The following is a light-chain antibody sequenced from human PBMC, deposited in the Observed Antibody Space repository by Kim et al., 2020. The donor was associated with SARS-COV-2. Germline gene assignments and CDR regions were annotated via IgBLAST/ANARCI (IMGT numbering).Light chain of an antibody. CDR2: KDS. Sequence: SYELTQPSSVSVSPGQTATITCSGDVLTYKFVRWFQQKPGQAPVVVIYKDSERPSGIPERFSGSGSGTTVTLTISGAQVEDEADYYCYTATDNNLVFGGGTQLTVL. CDR1: VLTYKF. V-gene: IGLV3-27*01. CDR3: YTATDNNLV. J-gene: IGLJ3*02.